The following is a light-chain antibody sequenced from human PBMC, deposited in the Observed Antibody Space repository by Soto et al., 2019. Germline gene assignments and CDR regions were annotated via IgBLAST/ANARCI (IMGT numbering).Light chain of an antibody. J-gene: IGLJ2*01. V-gene: IGLV2-23*03. CDR2: EGS. Sequence: QSVLTQPASVSGSPGQSITISCTGTSSDVGNYNLVSWYQQHPGKAPKLMIYEGSKRPSGVSNRFSGCKSGNTASLTISGLQAEDEADYYCCSYAGSTTFRLLFGGGTKLTVL. CDR3: CSYAGSTTFRLL. CDR1: SSDVGNYNL.